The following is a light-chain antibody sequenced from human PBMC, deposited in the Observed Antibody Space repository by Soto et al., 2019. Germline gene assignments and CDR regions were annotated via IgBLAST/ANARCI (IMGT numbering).Light chain of an antibody. Sequence: EIVLTQSPATLSSSPGERATLSCRASQSVSTFLAWYQHKPGQAPRLLIYDASNRATGIPARFSGSGSGTDFTLTISSPEPEDFAVYYCQQRSNWPPFTFGGGTKVEIK. CDR1: QSVSTF. J-gene: IGKJ4*01. CDR3: QQRSNWPPFT. V-gene: IGKV3-11*01. CDR2: DAS.